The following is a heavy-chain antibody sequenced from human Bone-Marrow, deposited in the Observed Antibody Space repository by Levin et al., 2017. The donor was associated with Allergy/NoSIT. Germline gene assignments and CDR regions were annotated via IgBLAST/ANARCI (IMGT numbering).Heavy chain of an antibody. J-gene: IGHJ5*02. V-gene: IGHV4-34*01. CDR1: GGSFSGYY. CDR3: ARGKSSTSCES. D-gene: IGHD2-2*01. CDR2: INHSGST. Sequence: SETLSLTCAVYGGSFSGYYWSWIRQPPGKGLEWIGEINHSGSTNYNPSLKSRVTISVDTSKNQFSLKLSSVTAADTAVYYCARGKSSTSCESWGQGTLVTVSS.